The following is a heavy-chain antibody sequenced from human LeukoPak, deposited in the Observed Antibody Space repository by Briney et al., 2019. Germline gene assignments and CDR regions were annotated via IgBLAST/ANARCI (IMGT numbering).Heavy chain of an antibody. J-gene: IGHJ1*01. V-gene: IGHV1-8*01. Sequence: ASVKVSCKASGYTFTSYDISWVRQAAGQGLEWMGWMNPNSGDTGYAQKFKGRVTMTGNTSINTAYMELSSLRSEDTAVYYCARGLRDSSGREYFQHWGQGTLVTVSS. D-gene: IGHD3-22*01. CDR1: GYTFTSYD. CDR2: MNPNSGDT. CDR3: ARGLRDSSGREYFQH.